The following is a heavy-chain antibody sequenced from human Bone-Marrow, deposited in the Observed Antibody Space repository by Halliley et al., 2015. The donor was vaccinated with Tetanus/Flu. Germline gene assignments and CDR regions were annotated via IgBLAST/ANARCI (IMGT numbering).Heavy chain of an antibody. V-gene: IGHV3-74*01. CDR3: AREERGYDISIGCYRYGMDV. D-gene: IGHD3-9*01. CDR2: INADGSHT. Sequence: SLRLSCTASGFNFSAYWMNWARQSPGRGPVWVSRINADGSHTNHADSLKGRFTISRDNAKNTLYLQMNSLRGEDTAIYYCAREERGYDISIGCYRYGMDVWGQGTSVTVS. CDR1: GFNFSAYW. J-gene: IGHJ6*02.